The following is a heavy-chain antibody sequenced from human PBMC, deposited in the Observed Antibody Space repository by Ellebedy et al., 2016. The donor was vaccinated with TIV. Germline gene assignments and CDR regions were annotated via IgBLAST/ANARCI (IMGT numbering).Heavy chain of an antibody. Sequence: AASVKVSCKASGYAFTRYYMHWVRQPPGRGLEWMGLINPGGGDTIYAQKFQGRLTMTRDSFTSTFYMELSSLRFEDTAVYYCASGSKRGRAVGGPDYWGQGTLVTVSS. V-gene: IGHV1-46*01. CDR3: ASGSKRGRAVGGPDY. D-gene: IGHD6-13*01. CDR2: INPGGGDT. CDR1: GYAFTRYY. J-gene: IGHJ4*02.